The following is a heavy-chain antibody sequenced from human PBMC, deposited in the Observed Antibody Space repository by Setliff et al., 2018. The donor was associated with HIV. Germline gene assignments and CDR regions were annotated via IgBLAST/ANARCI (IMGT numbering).Heavy chain of an antibody. CDR1: GYTFTSYG. CDR3: ARVYGAGSDAFDI. V-gene: IGHV1-8*02. Sequence: ASVKVSCKTSGYTFTSYGISWVRQAPGQGLEWMGWMNPNSGNTGYAQKFQGRVTMTRNTSISTAYMELSSLRSEDTAVYYCARVYGAGSDAFDIWGQGTMVTVSS. J-gene: IGHJ3*02. CDR2: MNPNSGNT. D-gene: IGHD2-8*02.